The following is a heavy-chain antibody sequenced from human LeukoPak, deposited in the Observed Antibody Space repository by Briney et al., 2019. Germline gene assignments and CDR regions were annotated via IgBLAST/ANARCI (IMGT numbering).Heavy chain of an antibody. Sequence: GGSLRLSCAASGFTFSSYTMRWVRQAPGKGLEWVSSIRGSGGSTYYSDSVKGRFTSSRDNSKNTLYLQMNSLRVEDTAVYYGATSSTWQTMNFDYWGQGTLVTVSS. V-gene: IGHV3-23*01. CDR2: IRGSGGST. J-gene: IGHJ4*02. CDR3: ATSSTWQTMNFDY. CDR1: GFTFSSYT. D-gene: IGHD6-13*01.